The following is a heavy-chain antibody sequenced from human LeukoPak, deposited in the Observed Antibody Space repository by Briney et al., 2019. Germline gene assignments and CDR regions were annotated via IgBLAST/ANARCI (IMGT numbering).Heavy chain of an antibody. CDR3: ARQRMYDFWSGYKPTYYFDY. CDR1: GYTFTSYY. J-gene: IGHJ4*02. Sequence: ASVKVSCKASGYTFTSYYMHWVRQAPGQGLEWMGWINPNSGGTNYAQKFQGRVTMTRDTSISTAYMELSRLRSDDTAVYYCARQRMYDFWSGYKPTYYFDYWGQGTLVTVSS. V-gene: IGHV1-2*02. CDR2: INPNSGGT. D-gene: IGHD3-3*01.